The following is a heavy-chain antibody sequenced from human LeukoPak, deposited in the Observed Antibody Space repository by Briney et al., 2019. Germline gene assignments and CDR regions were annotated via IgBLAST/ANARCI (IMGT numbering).Heavy chain of an antibody. V-gene: IGHV3-74*03. D-gene: IGHD1-26*01. Sequence: GGSLRLSCAASGFTFSSHWMHWVRQAPGKGLVWVSRINNEGNDIVYADSVKGRFTSSRDNAKNTLYLQMNSLRAEDAAVYYCARGSTSPDHWGQGTLVTVSS. CDR1: GFTFSSHW. J-gene: IGHJ5*02. CDR2: INNEGNDI. CDR3: ARGSTSPDH.